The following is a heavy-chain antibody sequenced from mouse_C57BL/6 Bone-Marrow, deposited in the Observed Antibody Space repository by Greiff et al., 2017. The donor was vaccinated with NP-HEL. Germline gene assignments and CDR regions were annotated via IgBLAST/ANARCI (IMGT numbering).Heavy chain of an antibody. CDR2: ISSGSSTI. J-gene: IGHJ4*01. V-gene: IGHV5-17*01. CDR1: GFTFSDYG. CDR3: ARARDYAMDY. Sequence: VQLKESGGGLVKPGGSLKLSCAASGFTFSDYGMHWVRQAPEKGLEWVAYISSGSSTIYYADTVKGRFTISRDNAKNTLFLQMTSLRSEDTAMYYCARARDYAMDYWGQGTSVTVSS.